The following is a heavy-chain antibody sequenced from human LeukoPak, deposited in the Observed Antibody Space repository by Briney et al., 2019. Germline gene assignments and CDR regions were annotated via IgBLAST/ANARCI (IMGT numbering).Heavy chain of an antibody. Sequence: SQTLSLTCTVSGGSISSGGYYWSWIRQYRGKGLEWIGYIYYSGSTYYNPSLKSRVPISVDTSKNQFSLKLSSVTAADTAVYYCARDGLNGYGMDVWGQGTTVTVSS. D-gene: IGHD3-16*01. CDR2: IYYSGST. V-gene: IGHV4-31*03. CDR3: ARDGLNGYGMDV. CDR1: GGSISSGGYY. J-gene: IGHJ6*02.